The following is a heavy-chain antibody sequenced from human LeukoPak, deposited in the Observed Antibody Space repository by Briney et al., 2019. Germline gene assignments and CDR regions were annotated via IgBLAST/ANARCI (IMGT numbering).Heavy chain of an antibody. Sequence: SGGSLRLYCAASGFIFSSYAMSWVRQAPGKGLEWVSYGGSGGSTYYADSVKGRFTVSRDNSKSTLYLQMNSLTAEDTAVYYCAKMRGQYYHSYYMDAWGKGTTVTVSS. CDR3: AKMRGQYYHSYYMDA. V-gene: IGHV3-23*01. CDR1: GFIFSSYA. J-gene: IGHJ6*03. CDR2: GGSGGST.